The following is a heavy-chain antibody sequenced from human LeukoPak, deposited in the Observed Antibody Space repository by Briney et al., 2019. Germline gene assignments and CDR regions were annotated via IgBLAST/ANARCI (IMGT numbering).Heavy chain of an antibody. CDR3: AKDLAGSGYYPDAFDI. V-gene: IGHV3-30*02. CDR1: GFTFSSYG. CDR2: IRYDGSNK. J-gene: IGHJ3*02. Sequence: GESLRLSCAASGFTFSSYGMHWVRQAPGKGLEWVAFIRYDGSNKYYADSVKGRFTISRDNSKNTLYLQMNSLRAEDTAVYYCAKDLAGSGYYPDAFDIWGQGTMVTVSS. D-gene: IGHD3-22*01.